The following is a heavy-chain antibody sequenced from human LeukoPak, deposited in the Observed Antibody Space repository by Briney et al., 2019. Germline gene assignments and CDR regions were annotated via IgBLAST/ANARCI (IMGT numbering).Heavy chain of an antibody. CDR3: AREDYDIYDDAFDI. Sequence: SETLSLTCTVSGGSISSYYWSWIRQPPGKGLEWIGYIYYSGSTNYNPSLKSRVTISVDTSKNQFSLKLSSVTVADTAVYYCAREDYDIYDDAFDIWGQGTMVTVSS. D-gene: IGHD3-9*01. CDR2: IYYSGST. CDR1: GGSISSYY. V-gene: IGHV4-59*01. J-gene: IGHJ3*02.